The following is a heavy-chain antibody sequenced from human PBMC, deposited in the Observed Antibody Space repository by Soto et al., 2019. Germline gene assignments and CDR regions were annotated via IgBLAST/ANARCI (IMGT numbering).Heavy chain of an antibody. Sequence: GASVKVSCKASGYTFTGYYMHWVRQAPGQGLEWMGWINPNSGGTNYAQKFQGRVTMTRDTSISTAYMELSRLRSDDTAVYYCARDAYDSSGYCPYWGQGALVTVSS. CDR1: GYTFTGYY. D-gene: IGHD3-22*01. CDR3: ARDAYDSSGYCPY. V-gene: IGHV1-2*02. CDR2: INPNSGGT. J-gene: IGHJ4*02.